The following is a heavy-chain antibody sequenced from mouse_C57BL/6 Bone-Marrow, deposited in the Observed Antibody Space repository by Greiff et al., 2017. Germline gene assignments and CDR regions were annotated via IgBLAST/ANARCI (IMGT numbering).Heavy chain of an antibody. CDR1: GFTFTDYY. V-gene: IGHV7-3*01. CDR3: ARYTPNLDCDY. D-gene: IGHD4-1*01. J-gene: IGHJ2*01. CDR2: IRNKANGYTT. Sequence: EVKLVESGGGLVQPGGSLSLSCAASGFTFTDYYMSWVRQPPGKALEWLGFIRNKANGYTTEYSASVKGRFTISRDNSQSILYLQMNALRAEDSATYYCARYTPNLDCDYWGQGTTLTVSS.